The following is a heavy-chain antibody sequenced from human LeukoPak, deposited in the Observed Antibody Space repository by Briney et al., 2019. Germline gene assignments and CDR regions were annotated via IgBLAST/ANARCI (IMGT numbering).Heavy chain of an antibody. D-gene: IGHD4-17*01. CDR2: ENPNSGHT. CDR3: ARINDYGDSDFDY. Sequence: ASVKVSCKASGYTFTSYDVNWVRQATGQGLEWMGWENPNSGHTGYAQKFQGRVTMTTNTSISTAYMELSSLRSEDTAVYYCARINDYGDSDFDYWGQGTLVTVSS. CDR1: GYTFTSYD. J-gene: IGHJ4*02. V-gene: IGHV1-8*01.